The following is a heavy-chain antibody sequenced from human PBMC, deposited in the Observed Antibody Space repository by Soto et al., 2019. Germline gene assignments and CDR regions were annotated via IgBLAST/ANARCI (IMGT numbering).Heavy chain of an antibody. CDR2: IITVLGTA. D-gene: IGHD4-4*01. V-gene: IGHV1-69*12. J-gene: IGHJ6*02. CDR1: GGSLNNYG. CDR3: ARCYAASIYGTTYRPMDV. Sequence: QVQLVQSGAEVRKPVSSVKVSWKASGGSLNNYGINWVRQAPGQGLEWLGGIITVLGTANYAQKFQGRGTMAAVESTIDESMDVASLRSEDPGVYYCARCYAASIYGTTYRPMDVWGQGATVTVSS.